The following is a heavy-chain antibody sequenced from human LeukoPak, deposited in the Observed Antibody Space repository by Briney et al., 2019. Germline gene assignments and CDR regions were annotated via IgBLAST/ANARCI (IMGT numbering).Heavy chain of an antibody. Sequence: GRSLRLSCAASGFTFSTYAMHWVRQAPGKGLEGVAVIWYDGSNKNYVDSVKGRFTISRDNAKNTLYLQMNSLRAEDTAVYYCARVDGAMGSLDYWGQGMLVTVSS. D-gene: IGHD5-18*01. CDR3: ARVDGAMGSLDY. CDR1: GFTFSTYA. J-gene: IGHJ4*02. V-gene: IGHV3-33*01. CDR2: IWYDGSNK.